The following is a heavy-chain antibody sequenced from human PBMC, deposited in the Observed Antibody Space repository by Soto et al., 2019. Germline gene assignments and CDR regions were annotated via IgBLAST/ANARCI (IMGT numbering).Heavy chain of an antibody. J-gene: IGHJ6*02. CDR3: ARDARPTSQQLVRYGGDDYYYYGMDV. CDR1: GFTFSSYW. CDR2: IKQDGSEK. Sequence: GGSLRLSCAASGFTFSSYWMSWVRQAPGKGLEWVANIKQDGSEKYYVDSVKGRFTISRDNAKNSLYLQMNSLRAEDTAVYYCARDARPTSQQLVRYGGDDYYYYGMDVWGQGTTVTVSS. V-gene: IGHV3-7*05. D-gene: IGHD6-13*01.